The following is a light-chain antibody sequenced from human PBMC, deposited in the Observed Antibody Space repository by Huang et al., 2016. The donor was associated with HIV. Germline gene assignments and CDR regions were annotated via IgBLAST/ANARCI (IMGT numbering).Light chain of an antibody. J-gene: IGKJ4*01. CDR1: QRSSSW. CDR2: QAS. CDR3: QQYNRLLT. V-gene: IGKV1-5*03. Sequence: DIQMTQSPSTLSASIGDRVTIPCRASQRSSSWLAWYQQKPGKAPKLLIYQASSLESGVPSMVSGSGSGTEFTFSISSLQPDDFATYYCQQYNRLLTFGGGTKVEVK.